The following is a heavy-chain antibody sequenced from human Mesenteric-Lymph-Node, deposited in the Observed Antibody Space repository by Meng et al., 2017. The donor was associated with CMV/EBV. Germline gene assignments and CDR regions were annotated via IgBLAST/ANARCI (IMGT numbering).Heavy chain of an antibody. J-gene: IGHJ1*01. D-gene: IGHD6-13*01. Sequence: GGSLRLSCAASGFTVSSNYMSWVRQAPGKGLEWVSVIYSGGSTYYADSVKGRFTISRDNSKNTLYLQMNSLRAEDTAVYYCARESGGESPGTRYFQHWGQGTLVTVSS. V-gene: IGHV3-53*01. CDR1: GFTVSSNY. CDR3: ARESGGESPGTRYFQH. CDR2: IYSGGST.